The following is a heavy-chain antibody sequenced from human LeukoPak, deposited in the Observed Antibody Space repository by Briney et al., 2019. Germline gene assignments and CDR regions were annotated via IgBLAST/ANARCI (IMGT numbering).Heavy chain of an antibody. Sequence: GRSLRLSCAASGLTFSSYGIHWVRQAPGKGLEWVAVIWYDGSNKYYADSVKGRFTISRDNSKNTLYLQINSLRAEDTAVYYCARDFTTGTYYFDYWGQGTLVTVSS. D-gene: IGHD1-1*01. CDR3: ARDFTTGTYYFDY. CDR2: IWYDGSNK. CDR1: GLTFSSYG. V-gene: IGHV3-33*08. J-gene: IGHJ4*02.